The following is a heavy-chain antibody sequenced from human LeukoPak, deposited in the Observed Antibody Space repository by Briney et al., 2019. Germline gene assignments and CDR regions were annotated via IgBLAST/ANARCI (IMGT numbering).Heavy chain of an antibody. D-gene: IGHD3-22*01. CDR2: IRRNESSK. V-gene: IGHV3-7*01. J-gene: IGHJ3*01. CDR1: GFTFDDYA. Sequence: GRSLRLSCIASGFTFDDYAMHWVRQAPGKGLEWVANIRRNESSKYYVDSVEGRFTISRDNTKNSLYLQMNSLRAEDTAVYYCARDSNPNSSGYYFDAFDLWGQGTMVTVSS. CDR3: ARDSNPNSSGYYFDAFDL.